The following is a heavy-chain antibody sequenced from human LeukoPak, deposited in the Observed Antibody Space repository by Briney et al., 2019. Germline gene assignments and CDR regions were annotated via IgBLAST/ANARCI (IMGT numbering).Heavy chain of an antibody. CDR1: GFTFDDYA. CDR2: ISWNSGSI. V-gene: IGHV3-9*01. CDR3: AKAHYYHSVAGHDLDY. D-gene: IGHD6-19*01. J-gene: IGHJ4*02. Sequence: GGSLRLSCAASGFTFDDYAMHWVRQAPGKGLEWVSGISWNSGSIGYADSVKGRFTISRDNAKNSLYLQMNSLRTEDTALYYCAKAHYYHSVAGHDLDYWGQGTLVTVSS.